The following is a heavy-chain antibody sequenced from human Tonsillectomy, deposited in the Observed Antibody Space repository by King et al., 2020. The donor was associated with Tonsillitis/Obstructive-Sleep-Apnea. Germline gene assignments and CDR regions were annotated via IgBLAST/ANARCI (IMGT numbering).Heavy chain of an antibody. CDR3: ARERYSSSWRQSGLNDY. CDR2: ISSSSSYT. J-gene: IGHJ4*02. Sequence: VQLVESGGGLVKPGGSLRLSCAASGFTFSDYYMSWIRQAPGKGLEWVSYISSSSSYTNYADSVKGRLTISRDNAKNSLYLQMNSLRAEDTAVYYCARERYSSSWRQSGLNDYWGQGTLVTVSS. D-gene: IGHD6-13*01. V-gene: IGHV3-11*05. CDR1: GFTFSDYY.